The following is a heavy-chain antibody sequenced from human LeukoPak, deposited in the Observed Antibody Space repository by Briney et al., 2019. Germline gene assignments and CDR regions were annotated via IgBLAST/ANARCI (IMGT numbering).Heavy chain of an antibody. D-gene: IGHD2-15*01. J-gene: IGHJ4*02. CDR3: AKDQGILGGRRLGGFMAGSSDY. CDR2: ISPGGGTT. CDR1: GFTFSNKA. V-gene: IGHV3-23*01. Sequence: SGGSLRLSCAVSGFTFSNKAMGWVRQLRGGGLEWVSTISPGGGTTYYAESMKGRFTISRDDSKNTLYLQMNNLRPEDTAVYCCAKDQGILGGRRLGGFMAGSSDYWGQGTLVTVSS.